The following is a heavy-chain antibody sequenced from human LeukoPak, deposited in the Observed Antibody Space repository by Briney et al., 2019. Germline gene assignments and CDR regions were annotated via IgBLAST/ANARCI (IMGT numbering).Heavy chain of an antibody. CDR2: ISGSGSST. Sequence: PGGSLRLSCAVSGFTFSGYAMTWIRQAPGKGLELVSTISGSGSSTYYADSMKGRLTISRDNSNNTLYLHMNSLRAEDTAVYYCAKGRYFGEHYFDCWGQGTLVTVSS. J-gene: IGHJ4*02. CDR3: AKGRYFGEHYFDC. D-gene: IGHD3-10*01. V-gene: IGHV3-23*01. CDR1: GFTFSGYA.